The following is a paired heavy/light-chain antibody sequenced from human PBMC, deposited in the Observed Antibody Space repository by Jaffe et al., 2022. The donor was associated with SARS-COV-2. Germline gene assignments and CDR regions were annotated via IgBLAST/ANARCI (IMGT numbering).Heavy chain of an antibody. J-gene: IGHJ4*02. D-gene: IGHD3-16*01. CDR1: GFIFTPYD. Sequence: QVQLVESGGGVVQPGRSLRLSCEASGFIFTPYDMHWVRQAPGKGLEWVAVISYDGKHEHYADSVKGRFTISRDNLKSTVDLQMNSLRPGDTAIYYCAKDGGGPLDYWGQGSLVTVSS. V-gene: IGHV3-30*18. CDR2: ISYDGKHE. CDR3: AKDGGGPLDY.
Light chain of an antibody. CDR2: DAS. J-gene: IGKJ1*01. Sequence: EIVLTQSPGTLSLSPGERATLSCRASQSVSSTSLAWYQQKPGQAPRLLMYDASSRATGVPDRFSGSGSGTDFTLTISRLEPEDFAVYYCQQFGRSRAWPSGQGTTPTWTFGQGTKVEL. CDR3: QQFGRSRAWPSGQGTTPTWT. V-gene: IGKV3-20*01. CDR1: QSVSSTS.